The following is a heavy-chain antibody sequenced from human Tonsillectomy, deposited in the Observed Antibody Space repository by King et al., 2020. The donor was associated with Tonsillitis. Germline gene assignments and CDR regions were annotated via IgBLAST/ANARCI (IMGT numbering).Heavy chain of an antibody. V-gene: IGHV4-4*07. CDR3: ARQWELHPLYYFDY. Sequence: QLQESGPGLVKPSETLSLTCTVSGGSISSYYWSWIRQPAGKGLEWIGRIYTSGSTNYNPSLKSRVTMSVDTSKNQFSLKLSSVTAADTAVYYCARQWELHPLYYFDYWGQGTLVTVSS. CDR1: GGSISSYY. J-gene: IGHJ4*02. CDR2: IYTSGST. D-gene: IGHD1-26*01.